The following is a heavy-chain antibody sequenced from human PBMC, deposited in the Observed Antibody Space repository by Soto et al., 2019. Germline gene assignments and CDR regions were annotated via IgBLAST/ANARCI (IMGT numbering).Heavy chain of an antibody. Sequence: SETLSLTCTVSGGSISSGGYYWSWIRQHPGKSLEWIGYIYYSGSTYYNPSLKSRVTISVDTSKNQFSLKLSSVTAADTAVYYCAGWFGEPQYYYYYGMDVWGQGTTVTVSS. CDR2: IYYSGST. D-gene: IGHD3-10*01. CDR1: GGSISSGGYY. CDR3: AGWFGEPQYYYYYGMDV. J-gene: IGHJ6*02. V-gene: IGHV4-31*03.